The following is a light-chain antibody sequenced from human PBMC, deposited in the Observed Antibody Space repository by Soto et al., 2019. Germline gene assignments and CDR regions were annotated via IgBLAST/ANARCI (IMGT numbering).Light chain of an antibody. CDR1: QSVSGNY. J-gene: IGKJ1*01. CDR3: QQYGTSPTWT. Sequence: EIVLTQSPDTLSLSPGEGATLSCRASQSVSGNYLAWYQQKPGQAPRLLIYSASNRASGIPDRFSGSGSGTDFTLHISRLEPEDFAVYYCQQYGTSPTWTFGQGAKVEIK. CDR2: SAS. V-gene: IGKV3-20*01.